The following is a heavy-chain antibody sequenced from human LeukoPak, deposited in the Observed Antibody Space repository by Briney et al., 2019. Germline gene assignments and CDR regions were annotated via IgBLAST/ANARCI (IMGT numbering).Heavy chain of an antibody. V-gene: IGHV3-53*05. Sequence: GGSLRLSCAASGFTVSSNYMSWVRQAPGKGLEWVSVIYSGGSTYYADSVKGRFTISRDNAKNSLYLQMNSLRAEDTALYYCAKDGKGGYSYGLDYWGQGTLVTVSS. CDR3: AKDGKGGYSYGLDY. D-gene: IGHD5-18*01. CDR1: GFTVSSNY. CDR2: IYSGGST. J-gene: IGHJ4*02.